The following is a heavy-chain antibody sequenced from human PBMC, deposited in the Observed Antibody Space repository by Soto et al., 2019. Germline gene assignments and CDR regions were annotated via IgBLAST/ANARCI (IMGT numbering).Heavy chain of an antibody. J-gene: IGHJ2*01. D-gene: IGHD6-13*01. CDR3: ARTIAAAGNWYFDL. CDR2: IYYSGST. CDR1: GGSISSSSYY. Sequence: SETLSLTCTVSGGSISSSSYYWGWIRQPPGKGLEWIGSIYYSGSTYYNPSLKSRVTISVDTSKNQFSLKLSSVTAADTAVYYCARTIAAAGNWYFDLWGRGTLVTVSS. V-gene: IGHV4-39*01.